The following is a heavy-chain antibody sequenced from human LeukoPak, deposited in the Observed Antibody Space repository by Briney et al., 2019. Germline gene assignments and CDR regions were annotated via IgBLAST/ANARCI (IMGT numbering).Heavy chain of an antibody. Sequence: GGSLRLSCAASGFTFSDYYMSWIRLAPGKGLECISYISSSGSYTKYADSVKGRFTISRDNAKNSLFLQMNGLRAEDTAVYYCAGPYYFDSSGYYPALGCWGQGTLVTVSS. J-gene: IGHJ4*02. CDR3: AGPYYFDSSGYYPALGC. V-gene: IGHV3-11*03. CDR2: ISSSGSYT. CDR1: GFTFSDYY. D-gene: IGHD3-22*01.